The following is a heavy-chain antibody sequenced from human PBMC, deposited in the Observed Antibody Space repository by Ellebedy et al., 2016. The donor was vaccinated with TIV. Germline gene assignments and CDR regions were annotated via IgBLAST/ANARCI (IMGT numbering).Heavy chain of an antibody. CDR2: ISSSGTYV. V-gene: IGHV3-21*06. J-gene: IGHJ4*02. D-gene: IGHD5-12*01. CDR3: TRDPGHSGYMGLFDY. CDR1: GFSFSSYS. Sequence: GESLKISCAASGFSFSSYSMNWVRQAPGEGLEWVASISSSGTYVYYADSVTGRFTISRDNARNSLYLEMNSLRAEDTAVFYCTRDPGHSGYMGLFDYWGQGALVTVSS.